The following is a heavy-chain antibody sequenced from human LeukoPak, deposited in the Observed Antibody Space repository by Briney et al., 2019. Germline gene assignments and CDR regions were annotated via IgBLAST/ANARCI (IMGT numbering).Heavy chain of an antibody. D-gene: IGHD5-18*01. CDR3: ASLTADTAMVFDAFDI. J-gene: IGHJ3*02. CDR2: INPNSGGT. V-gene: IGHV1-2*02. CDR1: GYTFTGYY. Sequence: ASVKVSCKASGYTFTGYYMHWVRQAPGQGLEWMGWINPNSGGTNYAQKFQGRVTMTRDTSISTAYMELSRLRSDDTAVYYCASLTADTAMVFDAFDIWGQGTMVTVSS.